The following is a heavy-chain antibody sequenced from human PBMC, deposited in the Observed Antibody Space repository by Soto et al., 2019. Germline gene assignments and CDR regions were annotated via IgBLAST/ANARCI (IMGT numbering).Heavy chain of an antibody. CDR3: ARDHGSWYIDY. CDR2: INPSGGST. Sequence: ASVNVSCKASGYTFTSYYMHWVRQAPGQGLEWMGIINPSGGSTSYAQKFQGRVTMTRDTSTSTVYMELSSLRSEDTAVYYCARDHGSWYIDYWGQGTLVTVSS. CDR1: GYTFTSYY. D-gene: IGHD6-13*01. J-gene: IGHJ4*02. V-gene: IGHV1-46*01.